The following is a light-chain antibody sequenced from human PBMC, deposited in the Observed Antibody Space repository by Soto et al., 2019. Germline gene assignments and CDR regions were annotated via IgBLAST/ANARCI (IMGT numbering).Light chain of an antibody. V-gene: IGKV3-11*01. CDR1: DNIDIY. J-gene: IGKJ4*01. CDR3: QQRKYWPPLT. CDR2: DGS. Sequence: ETVLTQSPATLSLSPGERATLSCRASDNIDIYLAWYQQRPGQAPRLLIYDGSNRATGIPARFSGSGSGTDFTLTIISLEPEDFAIYYCQQRKYWPPLTFGGGTRVEIK.